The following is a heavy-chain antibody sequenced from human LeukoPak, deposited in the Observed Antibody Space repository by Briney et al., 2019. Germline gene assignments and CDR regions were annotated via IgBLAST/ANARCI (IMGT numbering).Heavy chain of an antibody. CDR1: GFTFSIYS. V-gene: IGHV3-48*01. CDR3: ARARFFGVVSPNWFDP. D-gene: IGHD3-3*01. CDR2: VSNSSSTI. J-gene: IGHJ5*02. Sequence: GGSLRLSCAASGFTFSIYSMNWVRQAPGKGLGWVSYVSNSSSTIYYADSVKGRFTISRDNAKNSLYLQMNSLRAEDTAVYYCARARFFGVVSPNWFDPWGQGTLVTVSS.